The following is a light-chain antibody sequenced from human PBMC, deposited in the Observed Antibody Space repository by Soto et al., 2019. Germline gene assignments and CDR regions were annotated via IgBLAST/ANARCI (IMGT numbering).Light chain of an antibody. CDR3: CSYAGTDSDV. Sequence: QSALTPPRSVSGSPGQSVTISCTGTNSDVGGYNFVSWYQHYPGKAPKLMLYDVSKRPSRVPDRFSGSKSGNTASLTIAGLQAEDEADYYCCSYAGTDSDVFGIGTTLTVL. CDR1: NSDVGGYNF. CDR2: DVS. J-gene: IGLJ1*01. V-gene: IGLV2-11*01.